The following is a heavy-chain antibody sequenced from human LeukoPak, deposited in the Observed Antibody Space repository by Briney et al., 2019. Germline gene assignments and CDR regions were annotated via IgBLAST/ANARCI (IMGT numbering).Heavy chain of an antibody. D-gene: IGHD3-10*01. V-gene: IGHV4-59*08. J-gene: IGHJ5*02. Sequence: SETLSLTCTVSGGSISSYYWSWIRQPPGKGLEWIGYTYYSGSTNYNPSLKSRVTISVDTSKNQFSLKLSSVTAADTAVYYCARHGRLWFGPAQKGFDPWGQGTLVTVSS. CDR2: TYYSGST. CDR3: ARHGRLWFGPAQKGFDP. CDR1: GGSISSYY.